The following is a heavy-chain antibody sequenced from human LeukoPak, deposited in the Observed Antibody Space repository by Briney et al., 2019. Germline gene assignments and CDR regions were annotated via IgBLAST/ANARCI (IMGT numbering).Heavy chain of an antibody. V-gene: IGHV3-48*03. CDR3: ARGRYSYGLYYFDY. CDR1: GFTFSSYE. J-gene: IGHJ4*02. Sequence: GGSLRLSCAASGFTFSSYEMNWVRQAPGKGLEWVSYTSSSGNTIYYADSVKGRFTTSRDNAKNSLYLQMNSLRAEDTAVYYCARGRYSYGLYYFDYWGQGTLVTVSS. CDR2: TSSSGNTI. D-gene: IGHD5-18*01.